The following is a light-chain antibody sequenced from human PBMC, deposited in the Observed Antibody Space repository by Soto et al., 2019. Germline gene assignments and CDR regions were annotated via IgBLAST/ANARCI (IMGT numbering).Light chain of an antibody. J-gene: IGKJ2*01. Sequence: DIPMTQSPNSLSASVGDRVTISCRASQTIVTYLNWYQQKPGKAPNLLVYAASSLQNAVPSRFSGSGSGTDFTLTISTLQPEDFATYYCQQTFSHPYSIGQGTKLEI. V-gene: IGKV1-39*01. CDR2: AAS. CDR1: QTIVTY. CDR3: QQTFSHPYS.